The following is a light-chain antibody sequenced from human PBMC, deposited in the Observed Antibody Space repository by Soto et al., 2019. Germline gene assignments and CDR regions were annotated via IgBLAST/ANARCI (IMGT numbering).Light chain of an antibody. V-gene: IGKV1D-12*01. CDR2: DVS. Sequence: DIQMTQSPSTLSASVGDRATITCRASQSISNWLAWYQQKPGKAPTILIYDVSRLESGVPSRFSGSGSGTDFTLTISSLKPEDFATYYCQQANSFPITFGQGTRLEI. CDR3: QQANSFPIT. J-gene: IGKJ5*01. CDR1: QSISNW.